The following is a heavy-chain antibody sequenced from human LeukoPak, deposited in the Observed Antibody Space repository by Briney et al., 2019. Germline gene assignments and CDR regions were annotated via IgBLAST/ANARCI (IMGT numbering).Heavy chain of an antibody. J-gene: IGHJ4*02. CDR2: VSDGGRT. D-gene: IGHD1-14*01. Sequence: PSETLSLTCSVSSGSITSYYWSWIRQPPGKGLEWIGHVSDGGRTNYSPSLRSQVSISVDTSKNQFSLKLNSVTAADTAVYFCARASTTFDDWGQGTLVTVSS. CDR3: ARASTTFDD. CDR1: SGSITSYY. V-gene: IGHV4-59*01.